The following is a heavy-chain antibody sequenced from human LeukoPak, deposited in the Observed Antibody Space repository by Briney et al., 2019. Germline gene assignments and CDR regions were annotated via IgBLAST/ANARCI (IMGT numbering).Heavy chain of an antibody. V-gene: IGHV4-59*01. Sequence: PSETLSLTCTVSGGSISSYYWSWLRQPPGKGLEWIGYIYYSGSTNYNPSLKSRVTISVDTSKNQFSLKLSSVTAADTAVYYCARVKVAGLFDYWGQGTLVTVSS. J-gene: IGHJ4*02. D-gene: IGHD6-19*01. CDR2: IYYSGST. CDR3: ARVKVAGLFDY. CDR1: GGSISSYY.